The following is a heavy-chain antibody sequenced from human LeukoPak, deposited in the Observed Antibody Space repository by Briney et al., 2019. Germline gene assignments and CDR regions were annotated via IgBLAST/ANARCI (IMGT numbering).Heavy chain of an antibody. J-gene: IGHJ4*02. Sequence: ASVKVSCKASGYTFTSYDINWVRQATGQGLEWMGWMNPNSGNTGYAQKFQGRVTITRNTSISTAYMKLSSLRSEDTAVYYCARGQYYYDSSGYRFDYWGQGTLVTVSS. CDR3: ARGQYYYDSSGYRFDY. V-gene: IGHV1-8*03. D-gene: IGHD3-22*01. CDR1: GYTFTSYD. CDR2: MNPNSGNT.